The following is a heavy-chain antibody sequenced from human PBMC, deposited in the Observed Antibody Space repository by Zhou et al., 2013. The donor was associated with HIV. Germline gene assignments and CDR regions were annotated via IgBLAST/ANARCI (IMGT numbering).Heavy chain of an antibody. Sequence: QVQLVQSGAEVKKPGSSVKVSCKASGGTFSSYAISWVRQAPGQGLEWMGRIIPILGIANYAQKFQGRVTITADKSTSTAYMELSSLRSEDTAVYYCARVGSSSWYASNYFDYWGQGTLVTVSS. D-gene: IGHD6-13*01. CDR2: IIPILGIA. J-gene: IGHJ4*02. V-gene: IGHV1-69*04. CDR3: ARVGSSSWYASNYFDY. CDR1: GGTFSSYA.